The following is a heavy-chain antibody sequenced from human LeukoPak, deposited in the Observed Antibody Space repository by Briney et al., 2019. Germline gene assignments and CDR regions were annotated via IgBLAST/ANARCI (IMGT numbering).Heavy chain of an antibody. CDR2: INPSGGNT. J-gene: IGHJ4*02. CDR3: ARDTGVFDY. Sequence: ASVKVSCKASGYTFTSYGISWVRQAPGQGLEWMGIINPSGGNTSYAQRFQGRVTMTRDMSTSTVYMELSSLRSEDTAVYYCARDTGVFDYWGQGTLVTVSS. CDR1: GYTFTSYG. V-gene: IGHV1-46*01. D-gene: IGHD1-14*01.